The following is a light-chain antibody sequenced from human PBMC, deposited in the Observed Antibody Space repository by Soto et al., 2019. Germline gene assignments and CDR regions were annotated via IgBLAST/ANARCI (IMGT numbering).Light chain of an antibody. CDR3: CSYAGSSTYV. V-gene: IGLV2-23*01. CDR2: EGS. CDR1: SSDVGSYNL. Sequence: ALTQPASVSGSPGQSITISCTGTSSDVGSYNLVSWYQQHPGKAPKLMIYEGSKRPSGVSNRFSGSKSGNTASLTLSGLQAEDEADYYCCSYAGSSTYVFGTGTKVTVL. J-gene: IGLJ1*01.